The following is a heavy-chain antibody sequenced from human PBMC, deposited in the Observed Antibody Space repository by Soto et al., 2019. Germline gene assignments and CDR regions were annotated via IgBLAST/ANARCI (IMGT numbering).Heavy chain of an antibody. CDR3: ASGSQMGLSYYFDY. J-gene: IGHJ4*02. CDR2: IIPILGIA. V-gene: IGHV1-69*02. CDR1: GGTFSSYT. D-gene: IGHD3-16*02. Sequence: QVQLVQSGAEVKKPGSSVKVSCKASGGTFSSYTISWVRQAPGQGLEWMGRIIPILGIANYAQKFQGRVTITADKSTSTAYMELSSLRSEDTAVYYCASGSQMGLSYYFDYWGQGTLVTVSS.